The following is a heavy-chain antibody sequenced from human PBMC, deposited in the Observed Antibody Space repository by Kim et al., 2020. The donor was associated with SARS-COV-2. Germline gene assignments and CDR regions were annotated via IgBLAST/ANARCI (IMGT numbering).Heavy chain of an antibody. V-gene: IGHV4-39*01. CDR3: ARHGYDFWSGRYNWFDP. D-gene: IGHD3-3*01. J-gene: IGHJ5*02. CDR1: GGSISSSSYY. Sequence: SETLSLTCTVSGGSISSSSYYWGWIRQPPGKGLEWIGSIYYSGSTYYNPSLKSRVTISVDTSKNQFSLKLSSVTAADTAVYYCARHGYDFWSGRYNWFDPWGQGTLVTVSS. CDR2: IYYSGST.